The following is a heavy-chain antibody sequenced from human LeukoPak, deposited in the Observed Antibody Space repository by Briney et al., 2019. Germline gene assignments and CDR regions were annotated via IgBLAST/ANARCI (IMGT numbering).Heavy chain of an antibody. J-gene: IGHJ4*02. CDR3: ARTKGGIAAADAYFDY. CDR1: GFTFSTHG. V-gene: IGHV3-30*02. CDR2: IRYDGINK. D-gene: IGHD6-13*01. Sequence: GGSLRLSCAASGFTFSTHGMHWVRQDPGKGLEWVAFIRYDGINKYYADSVKGRFTISRDSFKNTLYLQMNSLRPEDTAVYYCARTKGGIAAADAYFDYWGQGTLVTVSS.